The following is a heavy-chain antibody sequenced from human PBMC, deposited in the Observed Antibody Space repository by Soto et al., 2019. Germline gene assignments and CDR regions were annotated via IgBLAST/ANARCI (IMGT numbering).Heavy chain of an antibody. D-gene: IGHD6-13*01. CDR3: AKDSIAAVSGAGMDV. CDR2: ISWDGGST. Sequence: GSLRLSCAASGFTFDDYTMHWVRQAPGKGLEWVSLISWDGGSTYYADSVKGRFTISRDNSKNSLYLQMNSLRTEDTALYYCAKDSIAAVSGAGMDVWGQGTTVTVSS. CDR1: GFTFDDYT. V-gene: IGHV3-43*01. J-gene: IGHJ6*02.